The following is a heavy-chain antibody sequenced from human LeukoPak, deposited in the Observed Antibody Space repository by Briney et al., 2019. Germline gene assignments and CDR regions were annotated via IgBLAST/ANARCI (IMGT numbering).Heavy chain of an antibody. J-gene: IGHJ4*02. Sequence: GGSLRLSCVAAGFTFSTYGMHWVRQAPGKGMEWVAVIRYDGSNKYYGDSVKGRFTISRDNSKNTLYMQMTSLRAEETAVYYCARAHSAMVPDYWGQGTLLTVSS. CDR3: ARAHSAMVPDY. CDR2: IRYDGSNK. D-gene: IGHD5-18*01. CDR1: GFTFSTYG. V-gene: IGHV3-33*01.